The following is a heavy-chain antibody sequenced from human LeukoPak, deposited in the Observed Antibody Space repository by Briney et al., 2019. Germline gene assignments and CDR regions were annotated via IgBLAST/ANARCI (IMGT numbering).Heavy chain of an antibody. D-gene: IGHD6-13*01. Sequence: SETLSLTCTVSGGSISSSTYYWGWIRQPPGKGLEWIGTIYYSGSTYYNPSLKSRVTISGDTSKNQFTLKLSSVTAADTAVYYCAGHQFHSRPYYFDSWGQGTLVTVSS. CDR1: GGSISSSTYY. V-gene: IGHV4-39*01. J-gene: IGHJ4*02. CDR2: IYYSGST. CDR3: AGHQFHSRPYYFDS.